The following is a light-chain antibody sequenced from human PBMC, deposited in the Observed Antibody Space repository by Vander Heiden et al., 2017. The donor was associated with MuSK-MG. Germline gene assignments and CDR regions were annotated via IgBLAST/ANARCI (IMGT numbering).Light chain of an antibody. CDR3: HQSYTIP. V-gene: IGKV1-39*01. CDR1: QSISSY. CDR2: AAS. J-gene: IGKJ4*01. Sequence: DIQMSQSRSSLSASVGDRVTITCRASQSISSYLNWYQQKPGKAPKLLIYAASRLESGVRLRCSGSGSGTDFTLTSIRPQDEDFETYHKHQSYTIPLGGGTKVEIK.